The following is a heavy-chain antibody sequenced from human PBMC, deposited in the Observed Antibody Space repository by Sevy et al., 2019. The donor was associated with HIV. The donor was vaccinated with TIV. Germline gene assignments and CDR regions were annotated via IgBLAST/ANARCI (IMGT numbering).Heavy chain of an antibody. CDR3: ARQYYDFWSGYHGNYYYYMDV. CDR1: GGSISSSSYY. D-gene: IGHD3-3*01. V-gene: IGHV4-39*01. Sequence: WETLSLTCTVSGGSISSSSYYWGWIRQPPAKGLEWIGSIYYSGSTYYNPSLKSRVTISVDTSKNQFSLKLSSVTAADTALYYCARQYYDFWSGYHGNYYYYMDVWGKGTTVTVSS. CDR2: IYYSGST. J-gene: IGHJ6*03.